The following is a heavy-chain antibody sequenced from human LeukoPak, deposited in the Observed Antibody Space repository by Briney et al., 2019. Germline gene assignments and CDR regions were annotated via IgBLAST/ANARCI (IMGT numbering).Heavy chain of an antibody. CDR3: TREPANHYDSSGLYFDY. V-gene: IGHV3-49*04. D-gene: IGHD3-22*01. Sequence: GGSLRLSCTASGFTFGDYAMSWVRQAPGKGLEWVGFIRSKAYGGTTEYAASVKGRFTISRDDSKNIAYLQMNSLKTEDTAVYYCTREPANHYDSSGLYFDYWGQGTLVTVSS. CDR2: IRSKAYGGTT. J-gene: IGHJ4*02. CDR1: GFTFGDYA.